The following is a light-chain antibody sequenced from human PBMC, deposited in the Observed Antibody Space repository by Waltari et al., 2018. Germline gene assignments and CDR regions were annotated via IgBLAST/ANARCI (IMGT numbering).Light chain of an antibody. CDR2: WAS. J-gene: IGKJ2*01. CDR1: QSVLYSSNNNNY. V-gene: IGKV4-1*01. CDR3: QQYYSTPYT. Sequence: DIVMTQSPDSLAVSLGERATINCKSSQSVLYSSNNNNYLAWYQQKPGQSPKLPIYWASTRGSGVPDRFSGSGSGADFTLTISTLQAEDVAVYYCQQYYSTPYTFGQGTRLEIK.